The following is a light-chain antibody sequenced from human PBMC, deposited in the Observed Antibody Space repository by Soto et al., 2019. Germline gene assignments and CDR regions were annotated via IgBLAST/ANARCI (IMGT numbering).Light chain of an antibody. V-gene: IGKV3-20*01. CDR2: GAS. CDR3: QQYRSSPTWT. CDR1: QSVSSSF. J-gene: IGKJ1*01. Sequence: EIVLTQSPGTLSLSPGERATLSCRASQSVSSSFLAWYQHKPGQTPRLLIHGASSRATGIPDRFSGSGSGTVFTLTISSLEPEDFAVYYCQQYRSSPTWTFGQGTKVEIK.